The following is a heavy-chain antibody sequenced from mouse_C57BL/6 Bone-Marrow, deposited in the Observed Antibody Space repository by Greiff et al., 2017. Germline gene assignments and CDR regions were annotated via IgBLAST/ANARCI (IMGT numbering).Heavy chain of an antibody. CDR1: GYTFTDYE. D-gene: IGHD1-1*01. V-gene: IGHV1-15*01. CDR3: TRSRITKVVELDY. CDR2: IGPETGGT. J-gene: IGHJ2*01. Sequence: QVQLQQSGAELVRPGASVTLSCKASGYTFTDYEMHWVKQTPVHGLEWIGAIGPETGGTAYNQKFKGKAILTADKSSSTAYMELRSLTSEDSTVYYCTRSRITKVVELDYWGQGTTLTASS.